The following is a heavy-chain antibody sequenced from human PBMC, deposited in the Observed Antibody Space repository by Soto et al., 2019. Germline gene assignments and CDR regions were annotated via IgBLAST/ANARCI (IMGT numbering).Heavy chain of an antibody. Sequence: QVQLVESGGGVVQPGRSLRLSCAASGFTFSSYGMHWVRQAPGKGLEWVAVISHDGSNKYFADSVKGRFTISRDNSQNKLYLQINSLRAEDTAVYYCAKHFLVVAGYLHGMAVWGQGTTVTVS. V-gene: IGHV3-30*18. CDR1: GFTFSSYG. CDR2: ISHDGSNK. J-gene: IGHJ6*02. CDR3: AKHFLVVAGYLHGMAV. D-gene: IGHD6-19*01.